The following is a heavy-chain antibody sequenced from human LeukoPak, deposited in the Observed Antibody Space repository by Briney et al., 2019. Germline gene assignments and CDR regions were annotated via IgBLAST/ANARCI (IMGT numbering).Heavy chain of an antibody. V-gene: IGHV3-7*01. CDR3: ARLGMAGTSNWFDP. Sequence: PGGSLRLSCTDSGFTFSPQWMSWVRQAPGKGLEWVANIKQDGSATYFLDSVKGRFTVSRDNAKNSLYLQMNSLTVDDTAVYYCARLGMAGTSNWFDPWGQGTLVTVSS. D-gene: IGHD6-19*01. CDR1: GFTFSPQW. J-gene: IGHJ5*02. CDR2: IKQDGSAT.